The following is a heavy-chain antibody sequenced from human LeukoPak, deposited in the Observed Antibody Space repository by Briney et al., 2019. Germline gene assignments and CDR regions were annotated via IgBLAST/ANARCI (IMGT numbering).Heavy chain of an antibody. D-gene: IGHD5-18*01. CDR3: ARGGGYSYGPEYFQH. J-gene: IGHJ1*01. CDR2: IIPIFGTA. V-gene: IGHV1-69*13. Sequence: SVKVSCKASGGTFSSYAISWVRQATGQGLEWMGGIIPIFGTANYAQKFQGRVTITADESTSTAYMELSSLRSEDTAVYYCARGGGYSYGPEYFQHWGQGTLVTVSS. CDR1: GGTFSSYA.